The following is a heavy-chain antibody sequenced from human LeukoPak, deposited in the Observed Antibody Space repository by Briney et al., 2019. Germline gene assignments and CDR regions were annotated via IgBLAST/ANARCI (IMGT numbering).Heavy chain of an antibody. V-gene: IGHV4-59*01. CDR2: IYYSGST. J-gene: IGHJ6*02. D-gene: IGHD5-18*01. CDR3: ARAVYSYGYYYYGMDV. Sequence: PSETLSLTCTVSGGSISSYYWSWIRQPPGKGLEWIGYIYYSGSTNYNPSLKSRVTISVDTSKNQFSLKLSSVTAADTAVSYCARAVYSYGYYYYGMDVWGQGTTVTVSS. CDR1: GGSISSYY.